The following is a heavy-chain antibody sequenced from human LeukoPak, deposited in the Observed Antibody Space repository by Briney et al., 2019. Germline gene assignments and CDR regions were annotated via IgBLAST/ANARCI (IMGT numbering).Heavy chain of an antibody. V-gene: IGHV3-23*01. J-gene: IGHJ4*02. CDR3: AKGAMVRGVLDY. Sequence: GGSLRLSCAASGFTFSSYAMSWVRQAPGKGLEWVSAISGSGSTIYYADSVKGRFTISRDNAKNSLYLQMNSLRAEDTAVYYCAKGAMVRGVLDYWGQGTLVTVSS. CDR1: GFTFSSYA. D-gene: IGHD3-10*01. CDR2: ISGSGSTI.